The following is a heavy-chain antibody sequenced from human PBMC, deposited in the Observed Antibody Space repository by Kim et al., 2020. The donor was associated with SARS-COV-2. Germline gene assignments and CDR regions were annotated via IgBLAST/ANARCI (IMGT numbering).Heavy chain of an antibody. Sequence: GSTYYNPSLKSRVTISVDTSKNQFSLKLSSVTAADTAVYYCARHGYWFDPWGQGTLVTVSS. D-gene: IGHD2-2*03. CDR2: GST. V-gene: IGHV4-39*01. CDR3: ARHGYWFDP. J-gene: IGHJ5*02.